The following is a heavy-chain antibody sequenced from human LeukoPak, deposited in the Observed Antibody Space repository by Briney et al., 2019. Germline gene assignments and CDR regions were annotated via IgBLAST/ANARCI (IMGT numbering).Heavy chain of an antibody. CDR3: AKGLYYCGSGGAFDI. CDR2: INSDGSST. D-gene: IGHD3-10*01. J-gene: IGHJ3*02. Sequence: GGSLRLSCAASGFTFSSYWMHWVRQAPGTGLVWVSRINSDGSSTTYADSVKGRFTISRDNAKNTLYLQMNSLRAEDTAVYYCAKGLYYCGSGGAFDIWGQGTMVTVSS. CDR1: GFTFSSYW. V-gene: IGHV3-74*01.